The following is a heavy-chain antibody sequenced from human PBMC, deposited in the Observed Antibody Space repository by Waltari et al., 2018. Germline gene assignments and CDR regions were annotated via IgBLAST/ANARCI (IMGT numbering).Heavy chain of an antibody. D-gene: IGHD6-13*01. Sequence: QVQLVESGGGVVQPGRSLRLSCAASGFTFSSYAMHWVRQAPGKGLEWGAVRSYDGSNKYYADSVKGRFTISRDNSKNTLYLQMNSLRAEDTAVYYCASHLVAAADYWGQGTLVTVSS. CDR1: GFTFSSYA. J-gene: IGHJ4*02. CDR3: ASHLVAAADY. CDR2: RSYDGSNK. V-gene: IGHV3-30-3*01.